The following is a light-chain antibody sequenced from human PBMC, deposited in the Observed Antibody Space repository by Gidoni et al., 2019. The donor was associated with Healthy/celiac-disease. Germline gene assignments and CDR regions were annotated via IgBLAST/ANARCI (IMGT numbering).Light chain of an antibody. J-gene: IGKJ1*01. CDR3: QHQGT. V-gene: IGKV1-5*03. CDR1: QSISSW. Sequence: DIQMTQSPSPLSASVGDRVTITCRASQSISSWLAWYQQKPGKAPKLLIYKASSLESGVPSRVSGSGSGTEFTLTISSLQPDDFATYCCQHQGTFGQGTKVEIK. CDR2: KAS.